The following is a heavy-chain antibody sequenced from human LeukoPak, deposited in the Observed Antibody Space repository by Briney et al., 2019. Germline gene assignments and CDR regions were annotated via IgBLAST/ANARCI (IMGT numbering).Heavy chain of an antibody. J-gene: IGHJ4*02. CDR2: VYSSGST. D-gene: IGHD3-3*01. CDR1: GGSISRSSYF. CDR3: TRDMEYPGAGFDY. V-gene: IGHV4-39*07. Sequence: PSETLSLTCTVSGGSISRSSYFWAWIRQPPGKGLEWIGSVYSSGSTYYNPSLRSQITISVDTSKNQFSLKLTSVAAADTAMYYCTRDMEYPGAGFDYWGQGIPVTVSS.